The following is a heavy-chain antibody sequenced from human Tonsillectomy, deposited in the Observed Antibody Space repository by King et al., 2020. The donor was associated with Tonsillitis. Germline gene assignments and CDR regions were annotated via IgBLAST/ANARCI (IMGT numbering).Heavy chain of an antibody. CDR2: IKSDTGGT. V-gene: IGHV1-2*02. CDR3: ARDSGNNTSCYPFDY. J-gene: IGHJ4*02. Sequence: QLVQSGAEVKEPGASVRVSCQASGYTFTDYYIHWVRQAPGHGLEWMGWIKSDTGGTQFGQKFQGRVTLTRDTSISTAFMELTSLRSDDTAVYYCARDSGNNTSCYPFDYWGQGTLLTVSS. CDR1: GYTFTDYY. D-gene: IGHD2-2*01.